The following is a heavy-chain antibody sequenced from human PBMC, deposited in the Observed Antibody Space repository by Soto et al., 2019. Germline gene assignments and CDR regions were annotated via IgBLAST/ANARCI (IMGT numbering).Heavy chain of an antibody. J-gene: IGHJ6*02. V-gene: IGHV1-69*02. CDR1: GGTLSSYT. D-gene: IGHD1-26*01. CDR3: AGRGYYYGMDV. CDR2: IIPILGIA. Sequence: QVQLVQSGAEVKKPGSSVKVSCKASGGTLSSYTISWVLQAPGQGLEWMGRIIPILGIANYAQKFQGRVTMTADKSTSTAYMEMSSLRSEDTAVYYCAGRGYYYGMDVWGQGTTVTVSS.